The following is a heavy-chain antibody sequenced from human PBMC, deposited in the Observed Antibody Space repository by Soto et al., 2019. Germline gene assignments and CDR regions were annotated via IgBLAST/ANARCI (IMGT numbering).Heavy chain of an antibody. CDR3: ARAIGIAARPDYYYGMDV. D-gene: IGHD6-6*01. CDR1: GGTFSSYA. J-gene: IGHJ6*04. V-gene: IGHV1-69*13. Sequence: SVKVSCKASGGTFSSYAISWVRQALGQGLEWMGGIIPIFGTANYAQKFQGRVTITADESTSTAYMELSSLRSEDTAVYYCARAIGIAARPDYYYGMDVWGKGTTVTVSS. CDR2: IIPIFGTA.